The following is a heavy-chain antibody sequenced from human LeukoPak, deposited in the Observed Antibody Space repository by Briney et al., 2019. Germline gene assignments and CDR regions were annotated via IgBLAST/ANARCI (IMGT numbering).Heavy chain of an antibody. Sequence: PSETLSLTCTVSGDSISSYYWSWIRQPPGKGLEWIGYIYYSGSTNYNPSLKSRVTISVDTSKNQFSLKLSSVTAADTAVYYCARHGLLHVGSGWRETHYNWFDPWGQGILVTVSS. J-gene: IGHJ5*02. CDR1: GDSISSYY. CDR2: IYYSGST. CDR3: ARHGLLHVGSGWRETHYNWFDP. V-gene: IGHV4-59*08. D-gene: IGHD6-19*01.